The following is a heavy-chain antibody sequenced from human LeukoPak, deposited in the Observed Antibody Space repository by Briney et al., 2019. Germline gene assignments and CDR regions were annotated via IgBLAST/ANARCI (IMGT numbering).Heavy chain of an antibody. CDR2: IKQGGSEI. J-gene: IGHJ4*02. CDR1: GFTFSNYG. D-gene: IGHD2-21*01. V-gene: IGHV3-7*01. CDR3: ARDLWGAYRVDYFDC. Sequence: GGSLRLSCAASGFTFSNYGMSWVRRPPGKGLEWVANIKQGGSEIYPVSSVRGRFTISRDNAKKSMYLQMNSLRAEDTAVYYCARDLWGAYRVDYFDCWGQGTLVTVSS.